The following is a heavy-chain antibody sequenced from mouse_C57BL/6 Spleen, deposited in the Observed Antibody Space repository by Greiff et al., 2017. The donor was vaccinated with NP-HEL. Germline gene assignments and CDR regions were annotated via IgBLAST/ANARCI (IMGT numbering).Heavy chain of an antibody. CDR2: INPGSGGT. Sequence: QVQLQQSGAELVRPGTSVKVSCKASGYAFTNYLIEWVKQRPGQGLEWIGVINPGSGGTNYNEKVKGKATLTAEKSSSTAYMRLSSLTSEASAVYFCARSDYYGSSYGSMDYWGQGTSVTVSS. J-gene: IGHJ4*01. D-gene: IGHD1-1*01. V-gene: IGHV1-54*01. CDR1: GYAFTNYL. CDR3: ARSDYYGSSYGSMDY.